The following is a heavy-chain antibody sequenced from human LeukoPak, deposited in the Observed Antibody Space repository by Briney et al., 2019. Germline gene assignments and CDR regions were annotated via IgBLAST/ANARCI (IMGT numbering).Heavy chain of an antibody. CDR3: ASLRGASYYYDSSCYLGY. CDR1: GGSFSGYY. CDR2: INHSGIT. D-gene: IGHD3-22*01. V-gene: IGHV4-34*01. J-gene: IGHJ4*02. Sequence: SETLSLTCAVYGGSFSGYYWSWIRQPPGKGLEWIGEINHSGITNYNPSLKSRVTISVDTSKNQFSLKLSSVTAADTAVYYCASLRGASYYYDSSCYLGYWGQGALVTVSS.